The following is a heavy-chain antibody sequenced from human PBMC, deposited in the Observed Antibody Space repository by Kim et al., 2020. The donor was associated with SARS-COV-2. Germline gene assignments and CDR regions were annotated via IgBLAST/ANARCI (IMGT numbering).Heavy chain of an antibody. J-gene: IGHJ4*02. V-gene: IGHV3-7*01. Sequence: EGTTRHYVGSGEGRFTISRDNAKRSLFLHMNSLRVEDTAVYYCARESFDYWGQGTLVTVSS. CDR3: ARESFDY. CDR2: EGTTR.